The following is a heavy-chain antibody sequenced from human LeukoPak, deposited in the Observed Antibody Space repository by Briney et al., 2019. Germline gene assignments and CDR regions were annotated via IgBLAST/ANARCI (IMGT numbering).Heavy chain of an antibody. CDR2: ISGSGGST. D-gene: IGHD2-2*01. CDR1: GFTFSSYA. V-gene: IGHV3-23*01. J-gene: IGHJ4*02. CDR3: AKVPGKGYCSSTSCRNDY. Sequence: PGGSPRLSCAASGFTFSSYAMSWVRQAPGKGLEWVSAISGSGGSTYYADSVKGRFTISRDNSKNTLYLQINSLRAEDTAVYYCAKVPGKGYCSSTSCRNDYWGQGTLVTVSS.